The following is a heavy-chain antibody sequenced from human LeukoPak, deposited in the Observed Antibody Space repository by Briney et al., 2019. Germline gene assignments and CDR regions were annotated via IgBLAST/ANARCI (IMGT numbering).Heavy chain of an antibody. CDR2: IRQDGRDI. V-gene: IGHV3-7*05. D-gene: IGHD1-26*01. CDR1: GFSFSRHW. CDR3: ASLDSASYKYDYDGVGV. Sequence: GGSLRLSCAASGFSFSRHWMSWVRQAPGKGLEWVACIRQDGRDIYYVDSVKGRFTISRDNARNSLWLQMTSLRVEDTAVYYCASLDSASYKYDYDGVGVWGQGTTVTVSS. J-gene: IGHJ6*02.